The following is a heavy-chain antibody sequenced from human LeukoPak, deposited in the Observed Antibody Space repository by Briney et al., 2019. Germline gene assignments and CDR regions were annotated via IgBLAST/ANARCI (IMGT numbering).Heavy chain of an antibody. J-gene: IGHJ6*03. CDR3: ARESNYMDV. V-gene: IGHV4-4*02. CDR1: GASISSSYW. Sequence: SGTLSLTCAVSGASISSSYWWSWVRQPPGKGLEWIGEIYHSGSTNYNPSLKSRVTISVDTSKNQFSLKLSSVTAADTAVYYCARESNYMDVWGKGTTVTVSS. CDR2: IYHSGST.